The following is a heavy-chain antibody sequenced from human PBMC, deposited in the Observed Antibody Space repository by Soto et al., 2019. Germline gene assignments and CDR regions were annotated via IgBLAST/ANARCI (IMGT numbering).Heavy chain of an antibody. CDR1: GYTFTNFG. Sequence: ASVKVSCKTSGYTFTNFGLSWVRQAPGQGLEWMGWISAYNGNTNYAQNFQGRVTMTEDTSTDTAYMELSSLRSEDTAVYYCATRILVVITTTYYFDYWGQGTLVTVSS. CDR2: ISAYNGNT. V-gene: IGHV1-18*01. CDR3: ATRILVVITTTYYFDY. J-gene: IGHJ4*02. D-gene: IGHD3-22*01.